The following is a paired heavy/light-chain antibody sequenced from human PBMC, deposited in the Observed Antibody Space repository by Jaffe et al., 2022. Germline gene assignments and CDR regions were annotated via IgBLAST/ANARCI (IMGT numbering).Light chain of an antibody. CDR3: QQSYSTQIT. V-gene: IGKV1-39*01. Sequence: DIQMTQSPSSLSASVGDRVTITCRASQSISSYLNWYQQKPGKAPKLLIYAASSLQSGVPSRFSGSGSGTDFTLTISSLQPEDFATYYCQQSYSTQITFGQGTRLEIK. J-gene: IGKJ5*01. CDR2: AAS. CDR1: QSISSY.
Heavy chain of an antibody. D-gene: IGHD3-10*01. J-gene: IGHJ4*02. CDR3: ARFGYYGSGSYYKWASTSIDY. CDR1: GYTFTSYD. CDR2: MNPNSGNT. Sequence: QVQLVQSGAEVKKPGASVKVSCKASGYTFTSYDINWVRQATGQGLEWMGWMNPNSGNTGYAQKFQGRVTMTRNTSISTAYMELSSLRSEDTAVYYCARFGYYGSGSYYKWASTSIDYWGQGTLVTVSS. V-gene: IGHV1-8*01.